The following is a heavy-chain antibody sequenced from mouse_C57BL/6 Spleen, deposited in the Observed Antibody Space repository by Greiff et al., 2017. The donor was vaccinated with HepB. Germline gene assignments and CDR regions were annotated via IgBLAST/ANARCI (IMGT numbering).Heavy chain of an antibody. J-gene: IGHJ3*01. Sequence: LVESGAELVKPGASVKMSCKASGYTFTTYPIEWMKQNHGKSLEWIGNFHPYNDDTKYNEKFKGKATLTVEKSSSTVYLELSRLTSDDSAVYYCARPYYDGYSPFAYWGQGTLVTVSA. CDR1: GYTFTTYP. CDR2: FHPYNDDT. V-gene: IGHV1-47*01. D-gene: IGHD2-3*01. CDR3: ARPYYDGYSPFAY.